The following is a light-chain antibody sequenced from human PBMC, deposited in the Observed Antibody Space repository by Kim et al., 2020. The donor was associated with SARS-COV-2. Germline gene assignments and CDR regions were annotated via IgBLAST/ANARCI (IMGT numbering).Light chain of an antibody. CDR1: QSATSGS. CDR2: DAS. V-gene: IGKV3-20*01. Sequence: EIVLTQSPDTLSLSPGEGATLSCRASQSATSGSLAWYQQKPGLAPRLLIFDASRRDTDIPDRFSGSGSGTDFTLTISRLEPEDSAVYYFKQYATSPKTFGQGTKVEIK. J-gene: IGKJ1*01. CDR3: KQYATSPKT.